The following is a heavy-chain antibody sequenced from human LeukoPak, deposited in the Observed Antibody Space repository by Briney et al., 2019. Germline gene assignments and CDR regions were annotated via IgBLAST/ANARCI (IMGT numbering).Heavy chain of an antibody. CDR1: GGSISSGGYY. D-gene: IGHD2-2*01. V-gene: IGHV4-31*03. J-gene: IGHJ3*02. CDR2: IYYGGST. Sequence: TSETLSLTCTVSGGSISSGGYYWSWIRQHPGKGLEWIGYIYYGGSTYYNPSLKSRVTISVDTSKNQFSLKLSSVTAADTAVYYCARGPAATRETDAFDIWGQGTMVTVSS. CDR3: ARGPAATRETDAFDI.